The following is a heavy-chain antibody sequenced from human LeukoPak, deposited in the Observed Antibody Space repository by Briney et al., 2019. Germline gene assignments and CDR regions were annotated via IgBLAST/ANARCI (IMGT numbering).Heavy chain of an antibody. V-gene: IGHV1-2*02. J-gene: IGHJ4*02. CDR2: INPNSGT. Sequence: GASVKVSCKASGYTFSGYYIHWVRQGPGQGLEWMGWINPNSGTNYAQNFQGRVTMTRDTPISTAYMELSRLISDDTAVYYCAREEQHQRGRHFEYWGQGTLVTVSS. CDR3: AREEQHQRGRHFEY. D-gene: IGHD6-13*01. CDR1: GYTFSGYY.